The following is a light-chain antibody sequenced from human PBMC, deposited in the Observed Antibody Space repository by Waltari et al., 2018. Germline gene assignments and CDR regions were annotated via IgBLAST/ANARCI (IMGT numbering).Light chain of an antibody. CDR1: TGAVTSGHY. J-gene: IGLJ3*02. V-gene: IGLV7-46*01. CDR3: MLYYSGSWV. Sequence: QAVVTQEPSLTVPPGGTVTLTCGSSTGAVTSGHYPYCFHQEPGQAPRTRIYDTNNKHSWTPARFSGFLLGGKAALTLSGAQPEDEADYYCMLYYSGSWVFGGGTKLTVL. CDR2: DTN.